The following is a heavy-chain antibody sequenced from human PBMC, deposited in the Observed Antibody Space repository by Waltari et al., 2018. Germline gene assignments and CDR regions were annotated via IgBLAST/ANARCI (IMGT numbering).Heavy chain of an antibody. Sequence: QVQLQESGPGLVKPSETLSLTCTVSGDSIGHSYWPWIRQPPGKGLEWIGYIYYPGRTNYNPSLKSRLTISLDTSKNQFSLQLTSVTAADTAVYYCARETADFWSGYYPRLDVWGQGTMVTVSS. J-gene: IGHJ3*01. CDR1: GDSIGHSY. CDR3: ARETADFWSGYYPRLDV. CDR2: IYYPGRT. V-gene: IGHV4-59*01. D-gene: IGHD3-3*01.